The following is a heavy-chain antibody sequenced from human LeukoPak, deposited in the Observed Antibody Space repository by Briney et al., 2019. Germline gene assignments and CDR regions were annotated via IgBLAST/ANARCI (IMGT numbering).Heavy chain of an antibody. J-gene: IGHJ5*02. V-gene: IGHV4-59*01. CDR1: GGSISSYY. Sequence: SETLSLTCTVSGGSISSYYWSWIRQPPGKGLEWIGYIYYSGSTNYNPSLKSRVTISVDTSKNQFSLKLSSVTAADTAVYYCARASPPPYCGGDCYSDGWLDPWGQGTLVTVSS. CDR2: IYYSGST. D-gene: IGHD2-21*02. CDR3: ARASPPPYCGGDCYSDGWLDP.